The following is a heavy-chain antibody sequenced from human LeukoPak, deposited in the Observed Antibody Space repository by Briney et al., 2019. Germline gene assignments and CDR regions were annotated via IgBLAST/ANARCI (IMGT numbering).Heavy chain of an antibody. CDR3: ARDYGDYVFNI. CDR2: IYYSGST. J-gene: IGHJ3*02. CDR1: GGSISNGDYY. V-gene: IGHV4-30-4*08. Sequence: SQTLSLTCTVSGGSISNGDYYWSWIRQPPRKGLEWIGYIYYSGSTYYNPSLKSRVTISVDTSKNQFSLKLSSVTAADTAVYYCARDYGDYVFNIWGQGTMVTVSS. D-gene: IGHD4-17*01.